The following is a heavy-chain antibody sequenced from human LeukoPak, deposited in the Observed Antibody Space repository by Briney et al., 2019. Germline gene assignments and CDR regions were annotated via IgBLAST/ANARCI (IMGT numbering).Heavy chain of an antibody. Sequence: GGSLRLSCAASGFTFSDYYMSWIRQAPGKGLERVSYISSSGSTIYYADSVKGRFTISRDNARSSLYLQMSSLRAEDTAVYNCARRREHGSGSDWLWGQGTLVTVSS. CDR3: ARRREHGSGSDWL. J-gene: IGHJ4*02. CDR1: GFTFSDYY. CDR2: ISSSGSTI. D-gene: IGHD3-10*01. V-gene: IGHV3-11*04.